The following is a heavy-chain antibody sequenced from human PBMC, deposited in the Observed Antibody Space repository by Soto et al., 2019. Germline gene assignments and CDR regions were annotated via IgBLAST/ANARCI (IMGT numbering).Heavy chain of an antibody. CDR2: IAWNSDII. Sequence: EVQLVESGGGLVQPGRSLRFSCAASGFSFEDYAMHWVRQAPGKGLEWVSGIAWNSDIIGYADSVKGRFTISRDNGKTSLYLQMNSLRPEDTALYYYAKAHYGSAIYGMDVWGQGTTVTVSS. V-gene: IGHV3-9*01. CDR1: GFSFEDYA. CDR3: AKAHYGSAIYGMDV. J-gene: IGHJ6*02. D-gene: IGHD3-10*01.